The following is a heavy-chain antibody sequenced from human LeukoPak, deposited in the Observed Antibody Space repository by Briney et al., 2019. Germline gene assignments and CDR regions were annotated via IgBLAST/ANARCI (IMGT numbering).Heavy chain of an antibody. J-gene: IGHJ4*02. CDR1: DDAISDYY. D-gene: IGHD3-16*01. Sequence: KASETLSLTCTVSDDAISDYYRGWIRQPPGKGLEWIGYFYNSGRSTYNPSLKSRVTISADTSKNHFSLKLNSVTTADTAVYYCTRGAGWLIDYWGQGILETVSS. CDR3: TRGAGWLIDY. CDR2: FYNSGRS. V-gene: IGHV4-59*01.